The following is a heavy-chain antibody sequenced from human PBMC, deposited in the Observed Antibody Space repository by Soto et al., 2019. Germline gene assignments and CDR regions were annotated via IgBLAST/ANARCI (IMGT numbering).Heavy chain of an antibody. J-gene: IGHJ5*02. CDR1: GFTFSNYA. CDR2: LSDGGGST. CDR3: AEEGTTSPYNWFDP. V-gene: IGHV3-23*01. Sequence: EVQLLESGGGLVQPGGSLRLSCAASGFTFSNYAMSWVRQAPGKGLEWVSGLSDGGGSTFYEDSVKGRFTISRDNAKNTLYLQRSSLRAEDTAVYYCAEEGTTSPYNWFDPWGQGTLVTVSS. D-gene: IGHD2-2*01.